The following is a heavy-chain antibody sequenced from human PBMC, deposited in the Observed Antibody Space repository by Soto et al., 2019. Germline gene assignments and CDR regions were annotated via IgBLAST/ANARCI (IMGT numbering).Heavy chain of an antibody. CDR3: AREGPPEDY. Sequence: QVQLVQSGAEVKKPGASVKVSCKASGYTFTSYAISWVRQAPGQGLEWMGWISAYNGNTKYAKKVQGRAPMTTDASTRTAYMELRSLRSDDTAVYYCAREGPPEDYWGQGTLVTVSS. V-gene: IGHV1-18*01. J-gene: IGHJ4*02. CDR2: ISAYNGNT. CDR1: GYTFTSYA.